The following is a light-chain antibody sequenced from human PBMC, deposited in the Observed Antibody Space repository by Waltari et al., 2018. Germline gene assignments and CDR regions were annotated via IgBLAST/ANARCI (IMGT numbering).Light chain of an antibody. CDR3: QSYDITLSAWV. CDR1: SSNIGTRYG. J-gene: IGLJ3*02. CDR2: ANH. Sequence: QSVLTQPPSVSGAPGQRVTISCTGSSSNIGTRYGVHWYQQLPGTAPKPLSYANHHRPSGGPDRFAGSKSGPSASLAITGLQPEDEADYYCQSYDITLSAWVFGGGTRLTVL. V-gene: IGLV1-40*01.